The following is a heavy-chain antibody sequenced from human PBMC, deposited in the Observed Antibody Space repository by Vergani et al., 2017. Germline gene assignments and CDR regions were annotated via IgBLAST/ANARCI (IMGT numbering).Heavy chain of an antibody. D-gene: IGHD1-7*01. CDR3: AGPVTGTTSYYYYYMDV. CDR1: GGTFSSYA. CDR2: IIPIFGTA. Sequence: QVQLVQSGAEVKKPGSSVKVSCKASGGTFSSYAISWVRQAPGQGLEWMGGIIPIFGTANYAQKFQGRVTITADESTSTAYMELSSLRSEDTAVYYWAGPVTGTTSYYYYYMDVWGKGTTVTVSS. V-gene: IGHV1-69*01. J-gene: IGHJ6*03.